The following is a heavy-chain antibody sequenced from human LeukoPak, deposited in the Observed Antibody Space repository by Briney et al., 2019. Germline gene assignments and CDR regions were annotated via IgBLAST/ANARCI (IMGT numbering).Heavy chain of an antibody. D-gene: IGHD6-13*01. CDR2: MNPNSGNT. CDR1: GYTFTSYD. CDR3: ARGPGSSSILYYYMDV. Sequence: EASVKVSCKASGYTFTSYDINWVRQATGQGLEWMGWMNPNSGNTGYAQKFQGRVTITRNTSISTAYMELSSLRSEDTAVYYCARGPGSSSILYYYMDVWGKGTTVTVSS. J-gene: IGHJ6*03. V-gene: IGHV1-8*03.